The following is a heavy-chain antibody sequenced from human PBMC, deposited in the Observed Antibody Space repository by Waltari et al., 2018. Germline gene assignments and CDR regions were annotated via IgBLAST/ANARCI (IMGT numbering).Heavy chain of an antibody. CDR3: ARDYWYFDL. CDR2: VDNTGSTH. V-gene: IGHV3-74*01. J-gene: IGHJ2*01. CDR1: GFTVSNHW. Sequence: EQLVQSGGGLVRPGGSLELSWEGSGFTVSNHWMHWVRQAPGKGLEWVSRVDNTGSTHDYADSVKGRFTMSRNNAANAIYLRMNSLRDEDTAIYFCARDYWYFDLWGHGTLVSVSS.